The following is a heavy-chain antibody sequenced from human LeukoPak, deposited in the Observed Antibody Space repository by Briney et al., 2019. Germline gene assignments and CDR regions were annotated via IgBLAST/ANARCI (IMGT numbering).Heavy chain of an antibody. CDR3: ARVKHYYDFWSGYDDAFDI. Sequence: PSETLSLTCTVSGGSMSSYYWSWIRQPAGKGLEWIGRIYTSGSTNYNPSLKSRVTMSVDTSKNQFSLKLSSVTAADTAVYYCARVKHYYDFWSGYDDAFDIWGQGTMVTVSS. CDR1: GGSMSSYY. CDR2: IYTSGST. D-gene: IGHD3-3*01. V-gene: IGHV4-4*07. J-gene: IGHJ3*02.